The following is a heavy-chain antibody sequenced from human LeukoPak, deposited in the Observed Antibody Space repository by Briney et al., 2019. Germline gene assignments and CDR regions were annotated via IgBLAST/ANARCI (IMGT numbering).Heavy chain of an antibody. D-gene: IGHD6-19*01. J-gene: IGHJ6*02. CDR2: IWYDGSNK. V-gene: IGHV3-33*01. Sequence: GGSLRLSCAASGFTFSSYGMHWVRQAPGKGLEWVAVIWYDGSNKYYADSVKGRFTISRDNSKNTLYLQMSSLRAEDTAVYYCARDLAVAGGAYYYYGMDVWGQGTTVTVSS. CDR3: ARDLAVAGGAYYYYGMDV. CDR1: GFTFSSYG.